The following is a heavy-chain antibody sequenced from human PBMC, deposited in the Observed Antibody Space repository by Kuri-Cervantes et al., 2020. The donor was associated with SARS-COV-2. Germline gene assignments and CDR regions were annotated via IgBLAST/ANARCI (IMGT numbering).Heavy chain of an antibody. CDR1: GFSFSRYA. J-gene: IGHJ4*02. Sequence: GGSLRLSCAASGFSFSRYAMSWVRQAPGKGLEWVSSISGRGENTHYAESVKGRLTISRDNSKNTLYFQMGSLRAEDMAVYYCARAFLLGPIDYWGRGTLVTVSS. D-gene: IGHD3-3*02. CDR2: ISGRGENT. V-gene: IGHV3-23*01. CDR3: ARAFLLGPIDY.